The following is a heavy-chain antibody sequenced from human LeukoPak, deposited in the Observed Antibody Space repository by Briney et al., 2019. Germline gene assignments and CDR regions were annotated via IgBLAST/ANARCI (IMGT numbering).Heavy chain of an antibody. V-gene: IGHV3-53*01. CDR2: IYSAGTT. Sequence: PGGSLRLSCAASGFAFSSNHMNWVRQAPGKGLEWVSIIYSAGTTYHYADSVKGRFTISRDTSKNTVYLQMSSLRDEDTAIYYCARDSTSYYFDYWGQGTLVTVSS. CDR1: GFAFSSNH. J-gene: IGHJ4*02. CDR3: ARDSTSYYFDY.